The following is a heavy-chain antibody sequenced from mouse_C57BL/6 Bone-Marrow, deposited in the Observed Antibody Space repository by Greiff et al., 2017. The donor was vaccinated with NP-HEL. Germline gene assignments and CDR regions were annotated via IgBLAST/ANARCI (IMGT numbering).Heavy chain of an antibody. CDR2: INPGSGGT. J-gene: IGHJ3*01. Sequence: VQLQESGAELVRPGTSVKVSCKASGYAFTHYLIEWVKQRPGQGLEWIGVINPGSGGTNYNEKFTGKATLTADKSSSTAYMQLSSLTSEDSAVYFCARRYYGSSLWFAYWGQGTLVTVSA. CDR1: GYAFTHYL. CDR3: ARRYYGSSLWFAY. D-gene: IGHD1-1*01. V-gene: IGHV1-54*01.